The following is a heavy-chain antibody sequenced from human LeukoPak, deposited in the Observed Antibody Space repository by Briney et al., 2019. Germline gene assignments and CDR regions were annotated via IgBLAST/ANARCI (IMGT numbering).Heavy chain of an antibody. D-gene: IGHD3-22*01. CDR2: ISSSSSYI. CDR3: AGLNCYDSSLAY. Sequence: PGGSLRLSCAASGFSFSSYSMNWVRQAPGKGLEWVSSISSSSSYIYYADSVKGRFTISRDNAKNSLYLQMNSLRAEDTAVYYCAGLNCYDSSLAYWGQGTLVTVSS. CDR1: GFSFSSYS. V-gene: IGHV3-21*01. J-gene: IGHJ4*02.